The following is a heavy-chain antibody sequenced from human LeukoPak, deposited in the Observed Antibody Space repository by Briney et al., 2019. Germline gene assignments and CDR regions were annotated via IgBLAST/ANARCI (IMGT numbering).Heavy chain of an antibody. J-gene: IGHJ5*02. D-gene: IGHD2/OR15-2a*01. CDR2: IGSDYKT. CDR3: ARDPAGSNNWFDP. V-gene: IGHV3-23*01. Sequence: GGSLRLSCAASGFTIGGFAMTWVRQAPGKGLEWVSSIGSDYKTHYSESVKGRFAISRDNSKNTLYLQMNSLRAEDTAVYYCARDPAGSNNWFDPWGQGTLVTVSS. CDR1: GFTIGGFA.